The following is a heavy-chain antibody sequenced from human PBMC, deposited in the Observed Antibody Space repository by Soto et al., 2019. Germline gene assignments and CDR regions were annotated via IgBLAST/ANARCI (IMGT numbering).Heavy chain of an antibody. CDR2: ISSSSSYT. CDR3: ARDIDGDYYYYGMDV. Sequence: PGGSLRLSCAASGFTFSDYYMSWIRQAPGKGLEWVSYISSSSSYTNYADSVKGRFTISRDNAKNSLYLQMNSLRAEDTAVYYCARDIDGDYYYYGMDVWGQGTTVTVSS. CDR1: GFTFSDYY. J-gene: IGHJ6*02. V-gene: IGHV3-11*06. D-gene: IGHD3-16*01.